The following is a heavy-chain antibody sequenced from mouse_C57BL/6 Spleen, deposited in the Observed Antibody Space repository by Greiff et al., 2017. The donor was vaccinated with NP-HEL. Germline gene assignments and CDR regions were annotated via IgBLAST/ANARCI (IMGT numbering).Heavy chain of an antibody. J-gene: IGHJ2*01. V-gene: IGHV1-9*01. CDR2: IIPGSGST. CDR1: GYTFTGYW. Sequence: VQLQQSGAELMKPGASVKLSCKASGYTFTGYWIEWVKQRPGHGLEWIGEIIPGSGSTNYNEKFKGKATFTAYTSSNTAYMQLSNLTTKDSAIEYCARYDCGSSYKFDYWGQGTTLTVSS. CDR3: ARYDCGSSYKFDY. D-gene: IGHD1-1*01.